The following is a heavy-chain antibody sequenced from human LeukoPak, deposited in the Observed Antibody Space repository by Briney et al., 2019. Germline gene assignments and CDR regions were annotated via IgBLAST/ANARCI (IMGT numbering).Heavy chain of an antibody. CDR1: GGSISSYY. CDR3: ARETVKYCSSTSCYMDAFDI. CDR2: IYYSGST. J-gene: IGHJ3*02. Sequence: PSETLSLTCTVSGGSISSYYWSWIRQPPGKGLEWIGYIYYSGSTNYNPSLKSRVTISVDTSKNQFSLKLSSVTAADTAVYYCARETVKYCSSTSCYMDAFDIWGQGTMVTVSS. D-gene: IGHD2-2*02. V-gene: IGHV4-59*01.